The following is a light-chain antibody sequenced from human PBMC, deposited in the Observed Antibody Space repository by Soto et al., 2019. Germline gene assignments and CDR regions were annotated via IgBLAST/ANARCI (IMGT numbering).Light chain of an antibody. CDR1: QDITTS. CDR2: DAS. J-gene: IGKJ4*01. Sequence: DIQMTQSPSFLSASVGDRVTITCQASQDITTSLNWYQQKPGKAPKLLMYDASNLETGVPSRYSGSGSGTAFTFTISSLQAEDIATYYCQQYDNLPLSFGGGTKVEIK. V-gene: IGKV1-33*01. CDR3: QQYDNLPLS.